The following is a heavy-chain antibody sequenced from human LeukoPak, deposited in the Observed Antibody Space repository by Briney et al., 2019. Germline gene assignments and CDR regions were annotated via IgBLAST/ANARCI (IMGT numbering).Heavy chain of an antibody. CDR3: ARDPGYSYGRRYDAFDI. V-gene: IGHV4-34*01. CDR2: INHSGST. Sequence: SETLSLTCAVYGGSFSGYYWSWIRQPPGKGLEWIGEINHSGSTNYNPFLKSRVTISVDTSKNQFSLKLSSVTATDTAVYYCARDPGYSYGRRYDAFDIWGQGTMVTVSS. D-gene: IGHD5-18*01. CDR1: GGSFSGYY. J-gene: IGHJ3*02.